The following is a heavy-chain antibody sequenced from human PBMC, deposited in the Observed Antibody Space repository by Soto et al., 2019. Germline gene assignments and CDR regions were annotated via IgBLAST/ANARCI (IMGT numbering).Heavy chain of an antibody. CDR3: ARVTGGHDSGGNYMDV. CDR1: GGTLRSYS. V-gene: IGHV1-69*08. CDR2: IITFVGKA. J-gene: IGHJ6*03. D-gene: IGHD5-12*01. Sequence: QVQLVQSGPEVKKPGSSVKVSCKTSGGTLRSYSISWVRQAPGQGLEWVGRIITFVGKANVAQQLQGRVTITADRSTDTTYMELRRLTSDDTAVYYGARVTGGHDSGGNYMDVWGTGTTVTVSS.